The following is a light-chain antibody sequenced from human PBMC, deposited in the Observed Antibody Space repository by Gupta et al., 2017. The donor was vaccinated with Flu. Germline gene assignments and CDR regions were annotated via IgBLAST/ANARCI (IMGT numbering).Light chain of an antibody. Sequence: EIVLTQSPATVSVSPGERATLSCRASQRVTSTFLAWYQQRPGQAPRLLIYGESNRATGIPDRVSGSGSGTEFYLTITRLEPEDLAVYYCQQYGSSFGGGTKVEIK. J-gene: IGKJ4*01. CDR3: QQYGSS. CDR2: GES. V-gene: IGKV3-20*01. CDR1: QRVTSTF.